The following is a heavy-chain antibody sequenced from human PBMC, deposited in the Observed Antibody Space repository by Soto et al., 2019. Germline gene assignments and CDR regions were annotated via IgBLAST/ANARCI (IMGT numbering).Heavy chain of an antibody. J-gene: IGHJ5*02. Sequence: VASVKVSCKTSGYTFTDYYMHWVRHAPGQGLEWMGWINPNSGGPISAQKFQGRVTMTRDTSISTAYLELSSLRSDDTAVYYCARRRGTSGWFWFDPWGQGTLVTVSS. CDR2: INPNSGGP. CDR1: GYTFTDYY. CDR3: ARRRGTSGWFWFDP. V-gene: IGHV1-2*02. D-gene: IGHD6-19*01.